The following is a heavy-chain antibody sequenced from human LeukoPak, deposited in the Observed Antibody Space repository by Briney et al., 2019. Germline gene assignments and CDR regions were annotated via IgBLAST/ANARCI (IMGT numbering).Heavy chain of an antibody. CDR3: ARYNWNDGRNFDY. J-gene: IGHJ4*02. V-gene: IGHV3-21*01. CDR2: ISSSSSYI. Sequence: PGGSLRLSCAASGYTFSSYSMNWVRQAPGKGLEWVSSISSSSSYIYYADSVKGRFTISRDNAKNSLYLQMNSLRAEDTAVYYCARYNWNDGRNFDYWGQGTLVTVSS. CDR1: GYTFSSYS. D-gene: IGHD1-1*01.